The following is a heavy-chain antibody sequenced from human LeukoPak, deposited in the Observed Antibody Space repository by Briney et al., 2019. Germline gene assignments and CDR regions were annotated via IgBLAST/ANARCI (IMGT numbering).Heavy chain of an antibody. CDR3: ARAGYDFGMDV. J-gene: IGHJ6*02. D-gene: IGHD3-3*01. CDR2: ISAYSGDT. V-gene: IGHV1-18*04. CDR1: GYTFTSYG. Sequence: ASVKVSCKASGYTFTSYGISWVRQAPGQGLEWMGWISAYSGDTNYAQKFQGRATMTTDTSTSTAYMELRSLSSDDTAVYYCARAGYDFGMDVWGQGTTVTVSS.